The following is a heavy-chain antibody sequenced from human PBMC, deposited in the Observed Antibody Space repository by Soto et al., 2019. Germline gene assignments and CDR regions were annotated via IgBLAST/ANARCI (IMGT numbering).Heavy chain of an antibody. CDR1: GFTFSSYA. Sequence: GGSLRLSCAASGFTFSSYAMSWVRQAPGKGLEWVSAISGGGGTTYYADSVKGRFTISRDNSKNTLYLQMNSLRAEDTAVYYCAKGARIVVVVAATLNYYMDVWGKGTTVTVSS. CDR3: AKGARIVVVVAATLNYYMDV. V-gene: IGHV3-23*01. J-gene: IGHJ6*03. CDR2: ISGGGGTT. D-gene: IGHD2-15*01.